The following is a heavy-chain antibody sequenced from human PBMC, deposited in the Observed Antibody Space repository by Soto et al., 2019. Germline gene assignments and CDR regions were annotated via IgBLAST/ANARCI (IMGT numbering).Heavy chain of an antibody. J-gene: IGHJ6*02. Sequence: QVQLQESGPGLVKPSQTLSLTCTVSGGSISSGGYYWSWIRQHPGKGLEWIGYIYYSGSTYYNPSLKSRVTISVATSKNQFSLKMSSVTAADTAVYYCARDWVAAAAPDVWGQGTTVTVSS. V-gene: IGHV4-31*03. CDR1: GGSISSGGYY. CDR2: IYYSGST. CDR3: ARDWVAAAAPDV. D-gene: IGHD6-13*01.